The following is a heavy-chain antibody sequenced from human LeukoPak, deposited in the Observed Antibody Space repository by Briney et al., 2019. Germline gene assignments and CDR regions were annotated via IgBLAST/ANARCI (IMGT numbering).Heavy chain of an antibody. CDR3: GRDLNGDLDY. CDR2: IGTDGSST. Sequence: GGSLRLSCAASGFTFNIYWMHWVRQAPGKGLVWVSRIGTDGSSTAYADSVKGRFTVSRDNAKNTPYLQLSSLRPEDTAVYYCGRDLNGDLDYWGQGTLVTVSS. V-gene: IGHV3-74*01. J-gene: IGHJ4*02. CDR1: GFTFNIYW. D-gene: IGHD4-17*01.